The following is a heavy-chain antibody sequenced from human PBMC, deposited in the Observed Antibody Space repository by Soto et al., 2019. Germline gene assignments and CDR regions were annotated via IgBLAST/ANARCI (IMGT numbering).Heavy chain of an antibody. CDR3: ARRVEVPVVAASYYFDY. V-gene: IGHV4-34*01. J-gene: IGHJ4*02. Sequence: SETLSLTCAVYGGSFSGYYWSRIRQPPGKGLEWIGEINHSGSTNYNPSLKSRVTISVDTSKNQFSLKLSSVTAADTAVYYCARRVEVPVVAASYYFDYWGQGTLVTVSS. CDR1: GGSFSGYY. CDR2: INHSGST. D-gene: IGHD2-15*01.